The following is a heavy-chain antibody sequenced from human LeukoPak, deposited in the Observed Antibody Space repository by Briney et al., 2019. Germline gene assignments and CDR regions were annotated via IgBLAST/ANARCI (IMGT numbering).Heavy chain of an antibody. CDR3: AKATSVTTLFDY. CDR1: GFIFSSYG. J-gene: IGHJ4*02. V-gene: IGHV3-23*01. D-gene: IGHD4-17*01. CDR2: ISGSGSGGST. Sequence: PGGSLRLSCAASGFIFSSYGMTWVRQALGKGLEWVSAISGSGSGGSTYYADSVKGRFTISRDNSKNTLYLQMNSLRVEDTAVYYCAKATSVTTLFDYWGQGTLVTVSS.